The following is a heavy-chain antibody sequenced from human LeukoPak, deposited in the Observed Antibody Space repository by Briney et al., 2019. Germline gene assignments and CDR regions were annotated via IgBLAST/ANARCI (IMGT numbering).Heavy chain of an antibody. CDR1: GFTFSSYA. CDR3: ARDPPSEQWPPLQYFQH. Sequence: PGRSLRLSCAASGFTFSSYAMHWVRQAPGKGLEWVAVISYDGSNKYYADSVKGRFTISRDNSKNTLYLQMNSLRAEDTAVYYRARDPPSEQWPPLQYFQHWGQGTLATVSS. D-gene: IGHD6-19*01. V-gene: IGHV3-30-3*01. CDR2: ISYDGSNK. J-gene: IGHJ1*01.